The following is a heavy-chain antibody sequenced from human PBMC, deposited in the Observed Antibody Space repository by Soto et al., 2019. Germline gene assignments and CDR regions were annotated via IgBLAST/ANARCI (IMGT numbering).Heavy chain of an antibody. CDR1: GYTFTSYA. J-gene: IGHJ4*02. V-gene: IGHV1-3*01. Sequence: QVQLVQSGAEVKKPGASVKVSCKASGYTFTSYAMHWVRQAPGQRLEWMGWINAGNGNTKYSQKFQGRVTITRDTSASTAYMELSSLRSEDTAVYYCARAPVATLRGSVGDYWGQGTLVTVSS. CDR3: ARAPVATLRGSVGDY. D-gene: IGHD1-26*01. CDR2: INAGNGNT.